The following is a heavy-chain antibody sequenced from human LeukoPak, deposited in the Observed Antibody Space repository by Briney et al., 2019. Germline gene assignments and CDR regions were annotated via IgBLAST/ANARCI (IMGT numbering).Heavy chain of an antibody. D-gene: IGHD6-19*01. J-gene: IGHJ4*02. Sequence: VGSLRLSCAASGFTFDDYAMHWVRPAPGKGLEWVSLISGDGGSTYYADSVKGRFTISRDSSKNSLYLQMNSLRTEDTALYYCAKGRIAVAGYFDYWGQGTLVTVSS. CDR1: GFTFDDYA. V-gene: IGHV3-43*02. CDR3: AKGRIAVAGYFDY. CDR2: ISGDGGST.